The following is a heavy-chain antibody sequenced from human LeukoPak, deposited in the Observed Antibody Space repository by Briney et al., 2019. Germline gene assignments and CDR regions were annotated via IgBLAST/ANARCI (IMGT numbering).Heavy chain of an antibody. CDR3: ASQGELRY. J-gene: IGHJ4*02. V-gene: IGHV3-53*01. D-gene: IGHD3-16*01. CDR2: IYSGGTS. Sequence: GGSLRLSCAVSGFTVSSNYMNWVRQAPGTGLEWVSVIYSGGTSYYADSVKGRFTISRDNSKNTLYLQMNSLRAEDTAVYYCASQGELRYWGQGTLVTVSS. CDR1: GFTVSSNY.